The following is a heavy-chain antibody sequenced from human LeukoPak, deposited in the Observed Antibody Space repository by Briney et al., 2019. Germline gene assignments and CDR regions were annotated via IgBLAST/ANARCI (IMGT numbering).Heavy chain of an antibody. D-gene: IGHD2/OR15-2a*01. CDR3: AKAFYGSGYGAFDI. Sequence: PGRSLRLSCAASGFNFSRYGMHLVRQAPGKGLELVAVISCDGSNKYYADSVKGRFTISRDNSKNTLYLQMNSLRAEDTGVYLCAKAFYGSGYGAFDIWGQRTMVTVSS. J-gene: IGHJ3*02. CDR1: GFNFSRYG. CDR2: ISCDGSNK. V-gene: IGHV3-30*18.